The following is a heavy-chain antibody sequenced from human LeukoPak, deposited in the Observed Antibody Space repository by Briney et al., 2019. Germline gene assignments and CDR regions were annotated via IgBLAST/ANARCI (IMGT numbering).Heavy chain of an antibody. CDR3: ARQKTEHIVVVTVAGYYFDY. D-gene: IGHD2-21*02. J-gene: IGHJ4*02. CDR1: GGSFSGYY. V-gene: IGHV4-34*01. Sequence: PSETLSLTCAVYGGSFSGYYWSWIPQPPGKGLEWIGSIYYSGSTSYNPSLKSRVTISVDTSKNQFSLKMSSVTAEDTAVYYCARQKTEHIVVVTVAGYYFDYWGQGTLVTVSS. CDR2: IYYSGST.